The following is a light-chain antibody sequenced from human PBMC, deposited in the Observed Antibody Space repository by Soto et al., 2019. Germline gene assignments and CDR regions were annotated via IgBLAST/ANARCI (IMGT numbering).Light chain of an antibody. J-gene: IGKJ3*01. CDR3: QQYNNWPRT. Sequence: EIVMTQSPATLSVSPGERATLSCRASQSVSSNLAWYRQKPGQAPRLLLYGVSTRATGIPARFSGSGSGTEFTLTISSLQSEDFAIYYCQQYNNWPRTFGPGTKVDFK. V-gene: IGKV3D-15*01. CDR2: GVS. CDR1: QSVSSN.